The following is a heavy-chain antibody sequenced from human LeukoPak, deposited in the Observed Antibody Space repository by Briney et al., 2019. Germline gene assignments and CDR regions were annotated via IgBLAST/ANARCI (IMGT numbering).Heavy chain of an antibody. J-gene: IGHJ4*02. D-gene: IGHD3-22*01. CDR3: AGFDSSGYYFD. CDR2: MYYSGST. V-gene: IGHV4-59*08. CDR1: GGSISSLY. Sequence: SETLSLTCTVSGGSISSLYWSWIRQPPGKGLEWIGYMYYSGSTNYNPSLKSRVTISVDTSKNEFSLKLSSVTAADTAVYYCAGFDSSGYYFDWGQGTLVTVSS.